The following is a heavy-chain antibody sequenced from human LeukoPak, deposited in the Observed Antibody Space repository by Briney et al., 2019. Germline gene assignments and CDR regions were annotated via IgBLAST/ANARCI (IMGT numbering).Heavy chain of an antibody. CDR1: GFTLSVYW. V-gene: IGHV3-7*04. CDR3: AGDIPVAGTLGWFDP. J-gene: IGHJ5*02. CDR2: IKQDGSEK. D-gene: IGHD6-19*01. Sequence: GGSLRLSCVASGFTLSVYWMSWVRQAPGKGLEWVAKIKQDGSEKHYVDSVKGRFTISRDNAKNSLYLRMNSLRAEDTAVYFCAGDIPVAGTLGWFDPWGQGTLVTVSS.